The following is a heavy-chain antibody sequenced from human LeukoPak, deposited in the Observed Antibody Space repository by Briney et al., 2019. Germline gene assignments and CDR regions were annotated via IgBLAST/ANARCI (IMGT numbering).Heavy chain of an antibody. Sequence: GGSLRLSCAASGFTFSSYGMHWVRQAPGEGLEWVAVIWYDGGNKYYADSVKGRFTISRDNSKNTLYLQMNSLRAEDTAVYYCARDLAVYCSGGSCYLFDYWGQGTLVTVSS. V-gene: IGHV3-33*01. J-gene: IGHJ4*02. CDR1: GFTFSSYG. CDR3: ARDLAVYCSGGSCYLFDY. D-gene: IGHD2-15*01. CDR2: IWYDGGNK.